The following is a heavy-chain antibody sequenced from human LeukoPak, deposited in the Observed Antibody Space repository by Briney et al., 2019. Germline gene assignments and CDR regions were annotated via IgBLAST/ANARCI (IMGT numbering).Heavy chain of an antibody. CDR1: GDFISSTSYY. CDR3: ARRGYEDPFDN. V-gene: IGHV4-39*07. D-gene: IGHD5-12*01. J-gene: IGHJ4*02. CDR2: IYYSGST. Sequence: SETLSLTCTVSGDFISSTSYYWGWIRQPPGRGLESIGSIYYSGSTYYNPSLKSRVTISVDTSNNQFSLKLNSVTAADTAVYYCARRGYEDPFDNWGQGTLVTVSS.